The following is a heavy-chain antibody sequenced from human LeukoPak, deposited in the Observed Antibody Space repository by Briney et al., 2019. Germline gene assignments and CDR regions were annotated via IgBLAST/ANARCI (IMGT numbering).Heavy chain of an antibody. D-gene: IGHD6-19*01. J-gene: IGHJ4*02. CDR3: ARDPRIAVAGKYFDY. V-gene: IGHV1-2*06. CDR1: GYTFTGYY. CDR2: INPNSGGT. Sequence: ASVKVSCKASGYTFTGYYMHWVRQAPGQGLEWMGRINPNSGGTNYAQKFQGRVTMTSDTSISTVYMELSRLRSDDTAVYFCARDPRIAVAGKYFDYWGQGTLDTVSS.